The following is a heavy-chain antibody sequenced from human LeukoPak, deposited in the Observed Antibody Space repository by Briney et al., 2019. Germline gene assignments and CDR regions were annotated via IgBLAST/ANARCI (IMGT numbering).Heavy chain of an antibody. CDR2: INPNSGGT. V-gene: IGHV1-2*04. D-gene: IGHD2-2*01. J-gene: IGHJ5*02. Sequence: VASVKVSCKASGYTFTGYYMHWVRQAPGQGLEWMGWINPNSGGTNYAQKFQGWVTMTRDTSISTAYMELSRLRSDDTAVYYCARVIVVVPGAKVWFDPWGQGTLVTVSS. CDR1: GYTFTGYY. CDR3: ARVIVVVPGAKVWFDP.